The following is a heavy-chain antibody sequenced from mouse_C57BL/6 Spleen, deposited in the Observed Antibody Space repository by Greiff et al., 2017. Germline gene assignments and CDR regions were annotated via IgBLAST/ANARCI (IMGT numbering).Heavy chain of an antibody. CDR1: GYTFTDHI. J-gene: IGHJ4*01. V-gene: IGHV1-11*01. Sequence: VQLQQSGAELASPGASVTLSCKASGYTFTDHIMNWVKKRPGQGLEWIGRIYPVSGETNYNKKFMGKATFSVDRSSSTGYMVWNRLTSEDPAVYYCGRGVSMDYWGQGTSVTVSS. CDR2: IYPVSGET. CDR3: GRGVSMDY. D-gene: IGHD6-2*01.